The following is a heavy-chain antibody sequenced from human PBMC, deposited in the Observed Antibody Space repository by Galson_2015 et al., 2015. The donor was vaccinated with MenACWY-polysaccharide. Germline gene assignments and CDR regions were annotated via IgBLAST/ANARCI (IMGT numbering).Heavy chain of an antibody. CDR2: ISSGSDTA. D-gene: IGHD1-26*01. CDR1: TVTFRGSG. J-gene: IGHJ4*02. V-gene: IGHV3-23*01. CDR3: VKGGWADN. Sequence: SLRLSCAASTVTFRGSGMHWVRQAPGKGLEWVSAISSGSDTAYYTDSVKGRFTISRDNSKDTVHLQMDSLRADDTAVYYCVKGGWADNWGQGTLATVSS.